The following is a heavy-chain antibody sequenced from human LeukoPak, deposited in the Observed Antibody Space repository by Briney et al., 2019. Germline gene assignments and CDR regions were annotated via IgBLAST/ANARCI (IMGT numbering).Heavy chain of an antibody. CDR2: ISSSSSYI. V-gene: IGHV3-21*01. Sequence: PGGSLRLSCAASGFTFSSYSMNWVRQAPGKGLEWVSSISSSSSYIYYADSVKGRFTISRDNAKNSLYLQMNSLRAEDTAVYYGARGGGMITFGGVIVPTYFDYWGQGTLVTVSS. CDR1: GFTFSSYS. J-gene: IGHJ4*02. D-gene: IGHD3-16*02. CDR3: ARGGGMITFGGVIVPTYFDY.